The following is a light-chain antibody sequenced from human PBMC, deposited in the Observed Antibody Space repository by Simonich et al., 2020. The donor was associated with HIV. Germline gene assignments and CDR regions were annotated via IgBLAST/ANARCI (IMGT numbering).Light chain of an antibody. CDR1: KVVLYSSNNKNS. CDR3: QQYYSTPQT. J-gene: IGKJ1*01. CDR2: WAS. V-gene: IGKV4-1*01. Sequence: DIVMTQSPDSLSVSLGERATINCKSSKVVLYSSNNKNSLVWYQQKPGQPPTFLIYWASTRESGVPDRFSGSGSGTDFTLTISSLQAEDVAVYYCQQYYSTPQTFGQGTKVEIK.